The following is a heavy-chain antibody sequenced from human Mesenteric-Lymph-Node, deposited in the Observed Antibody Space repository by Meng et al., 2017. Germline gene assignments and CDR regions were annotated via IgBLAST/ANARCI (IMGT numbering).Heavy chain of an antibody. CDR3: ARSGGYCSSTSCYYYFDY. CDR2: INWNGGST. J-gene: IGHJ4*02. D-gene: IGHD2-2*01. V-gene: IGHV3-20*04. Sequence: ETLSLTCAASGFTFSDYYMSWVRQAPGKGLEWVSGINWNGGSTGYADSVKGRFTISRDNAKNSLYLQMNSLRAEDTALYYCARSGGYCSSTSCYYYFDYWGQGTLVTVSS. CDR1: GFTFSDYY.